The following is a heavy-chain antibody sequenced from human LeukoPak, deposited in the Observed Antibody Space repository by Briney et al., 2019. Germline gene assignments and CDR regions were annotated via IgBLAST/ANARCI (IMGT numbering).Heavy chain of an antibody. CDR1: GGSISSYY. V-gene: IGHV4-4*07. D-gene: IGHD3-3*01. J-gene: IGHJ4*02. CDR3: ARDSRYYDFWSGHVDY. CDR2: IYTGGNT. Sequence: SETLSLTCTVSGGSISSYYWSWIRQPPGKGLEWIGRIYTGGNTNYNPSLKSRATLSIDTSKNQFSLMLTSVTAADTAVYYCARDSRYYDFWSGHVDYWGQGILVTVSS.